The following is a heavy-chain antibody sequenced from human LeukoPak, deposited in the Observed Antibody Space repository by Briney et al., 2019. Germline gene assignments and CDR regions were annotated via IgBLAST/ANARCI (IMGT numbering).Heavy chain of an antibody. CDR2: INWNGGST. Sequence: GGSLRLSCAASGFTFSSYSMNWVRQAPGKGLEWVSGINWNGGSTGYADSVKGRFTISRDNAKNSLYLQMNSLRAEDTALYYCARTRNDILTGYDYYMDVWGKGTTVTVSS. CDR1: GFTFSSYS. D-gene: IGHD3-9*01. J-gene: IGHJ6*03. V-gene: IGHV3-20*04. CDR3: ARTRNDILTGYDYYMDV.